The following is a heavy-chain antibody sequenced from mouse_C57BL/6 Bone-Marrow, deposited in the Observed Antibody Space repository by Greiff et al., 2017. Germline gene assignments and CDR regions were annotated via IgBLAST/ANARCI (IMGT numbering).Heavy chain of an antibody. J-gene: IGHJ2*01. CDR3: ATTVVATNDY. CDR2: ISSGGSYT. V-gene: IGHV5-6*01. CDR1: GFTFSSYG. D-gene: IGHD1-1*01. Sequence: EVKVVESGGDLVKPGGSLKLSCAASGFTFSSYGMSWVRQTPDKRLEWVATISSGGSYTYYPDSVKGRFPISRDNAKNTLYLQMSSLKSEDTAMYYCATTVVATNDYWGQGTTLTVSS.